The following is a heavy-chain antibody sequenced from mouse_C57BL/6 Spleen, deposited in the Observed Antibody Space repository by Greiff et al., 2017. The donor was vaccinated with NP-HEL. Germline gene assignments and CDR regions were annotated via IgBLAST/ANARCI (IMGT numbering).Heavy chain of an antibody. Sequence: EADGGLVQPKGSLKLSCAASGFTFNTYAMHWVRQAPGKGLEWVARIRSKSSNYATYYADSVKDRFTISRDDSQSMLYLQMNNLKTEDTAMYYCVRENVYYGNYVYYFDYWGQGTTLTVSS. CDR3: VRENVYYGNYVYYFDY. J-gene: IGHJ2*01. CDR2: IRSKSSNYAT. D-gene: IGHD2-1*01. V-gene: IGHV10-3*01. CDR1: GFTFNTYA.